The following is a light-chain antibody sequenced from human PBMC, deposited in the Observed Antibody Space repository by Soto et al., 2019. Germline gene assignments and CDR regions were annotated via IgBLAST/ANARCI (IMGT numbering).Light chain of an antibody. J-gene: IGKJ1*01. CDR2: AAV. Sequence: EIVVTQSPTTLSVSPGDRATLSCRASQNIAGNLPWYQHQPGQAPRLLIYAAVTRATGVPARFSGSGSETDFTLTISSLQSEDFAVYYCQQYHHWPQTFGLGTMVEVK. CDR1: QNIAGN. CDR3: QQYHHWPQT. V-gene: IGKV3-15*01.